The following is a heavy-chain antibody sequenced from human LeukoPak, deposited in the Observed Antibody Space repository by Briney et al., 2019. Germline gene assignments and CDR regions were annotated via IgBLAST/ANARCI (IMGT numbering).Heavy chain of an antibody. D-gene: IGHD3-22*01. J-gene: IGHJ5*02. CDR3: ARIHESSSRGWFDP. CDR1: GGSFSGYY. CDR2: IYHSGSA. V-gene: IGHV4-34*09. Sequence: SETLSLTCAVYGGSFSGYYWSWIRQHPGKGLEWIGYIYHSGSAYRNPSLKSRITISVDTSKNQFSLKLTSVTAADTAMYYCARIHESSSRGWFDPWGQGSLVTVSS.